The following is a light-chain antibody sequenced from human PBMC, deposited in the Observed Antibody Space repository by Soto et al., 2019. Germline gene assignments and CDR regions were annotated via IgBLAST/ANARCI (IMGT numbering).Light chain of an antibody. CDR1: SSDVGSYDF. Sequence: QSALTQPRSVSGSPGQSVTISCTGTSSDVGSYDFVSWYQQHPGKAPKLIIFDVSKRPSGVPDRFSGSKSGNTASLTISGLQAEDETDYYCCSFANNNTSIVGGGTKLTVL. CDR2: DVS. CDR3: CSFANNNTSI. V-gene: IGLV2-11*01. J-gene: IGLJ2*01.